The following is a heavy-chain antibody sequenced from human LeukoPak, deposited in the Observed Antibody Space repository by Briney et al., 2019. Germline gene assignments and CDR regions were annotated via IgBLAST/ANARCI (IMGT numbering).Heavy chain of an antibody. CDR1: GFTFSSYA. CDR3: ATDAYSGSYSRDY. J-gene: IGHJ4*02. CDR2: ISGSGGST. D-gene: IGHD1-26*01. Sequence: GGSLRLSCAASGFTFSSYAMSWIRQAPGKGLEWVSAISGSGGSTYYADSVKGRFTVSRDNSKNTLYLQMNSLRAEDTAVYYCATDAYSGSYSRDYWGQGTLVTVSS. V-gene: IGHV3-23*01.